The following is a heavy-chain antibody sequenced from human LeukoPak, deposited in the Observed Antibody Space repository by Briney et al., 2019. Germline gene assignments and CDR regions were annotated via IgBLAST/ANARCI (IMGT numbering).Heavy chain of an antibody. V-gene: IGHV4-38-2*01. D-gene: IGHD6-19*01. CDR2: IYHSGST. J-gene: IGHJ4*02. CDR3: ARSKIAVAAPFDY. CDR1: GYSISSGYY. Sequence: SETLSLTCAVSGYSISSGYYWGWIRQPPGKGLEWIGSIYHSGSTYYGPSLKSRVTISVDTSKNQFSLKLSSVTAADTAVYYCARSKIAVAAPFDYWGQGTLVTVSS.